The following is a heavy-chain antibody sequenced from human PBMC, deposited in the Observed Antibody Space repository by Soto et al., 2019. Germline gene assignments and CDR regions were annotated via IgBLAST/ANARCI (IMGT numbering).Heavy chain of an antibody. CDR3: ARVKGITKARDYWFDP. D-gene: IGHD2-21*02. CDR1: GFTFSDYY. V-gene: IGHV3-11*01. CDR2: ISSSGSTI. J-gene: IGHJ5*02. Sequence: QVQLVESGGGLVKPGGSLRFSCAASGFTFSDYYMSWIRQAPGKGLEWVSDISSSGSTINYADSVKGRFTISRDNAKNSLYLQMNSLRAEDTAVYYCARVKGITKARDYWFDPWGQGTLVTVSS.